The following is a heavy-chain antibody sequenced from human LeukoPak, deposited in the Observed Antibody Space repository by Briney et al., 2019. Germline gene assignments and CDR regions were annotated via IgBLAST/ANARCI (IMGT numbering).Heavy chain of an antibody. CDR2: FFYTGST. V-gene: IGHV4-30-4*07. CDR3: ARAFYSNSWYHKEDFFDY. Sequence: SQTLSLTCAVSGGSISSGSYSWTWIRQPPGKGLEWIGYFFYTGSTYYNPSLKSRVTISLDTSKNHFSLKLSSVTAADTAVYYCARAFYSNSWYHKEDFFDYWGQGTPVTVSS. D-gene: IGHD6-13*01. CDR1: GGSISSGSYS. J-gene: IGHJ4*02.